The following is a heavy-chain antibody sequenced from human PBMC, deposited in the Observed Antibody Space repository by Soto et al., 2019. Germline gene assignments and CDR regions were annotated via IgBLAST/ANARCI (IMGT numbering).Heavy chain of an antibody. J-gene: IGHJ1*01. D-gene: IGHD3-22*01. CDR2: ISYDGSNK. V-gene: IGHV3-30-3*01. CDR1: GFTFSSYA. CDR3: AREPTPLPCYDSSGYPEYFQH. Sequence: GGSLRLSCAASGFTFSSYAMHWVRQAPGKGLEWVAVISYDGSNKYYADSVKGRSTISRDNSKNTPYLQMNSLRAEDTAVYYCAREPTPLPCYDSSGYPEYFQHWGQGTLVTVSS.